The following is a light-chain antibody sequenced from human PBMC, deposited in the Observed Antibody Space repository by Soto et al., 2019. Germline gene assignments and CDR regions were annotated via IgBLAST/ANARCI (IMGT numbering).Light chain of an antibody. Sequence: DIQMTQSPSSLSASVGDRVTITCRASQGIGNDLGWYQQKPGRAPKRLIFAAFNLEGGVPSRFSGSGSGTQFTLTISSLQPEDSATYYCLQHNTYPYTFGQGTKLEIK. CDR2: AAF. CDR3: LQHNTYPYT. CDR1: QGIGND. J-gene: IGKJ2*01. V-gene: IGKV1-17*01.